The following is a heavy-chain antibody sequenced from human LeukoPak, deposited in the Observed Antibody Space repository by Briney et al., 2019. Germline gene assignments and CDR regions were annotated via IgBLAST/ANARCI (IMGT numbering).Heavy chain of an antibody. V-gene: IGHV1-2*06. D-gene: IGHD3-22*01. CDR1: GYTFTGYY. CDR2: INPNSGGT. CDR3: ARDYYDSSGYYSFDY. J-gene: IGHJ4*02. Sequence: ASVKVSCKASGYTFTGYYMHWVRQAPGQWLEWMGRINPNSGGTNYAQKFQGRVTMTRDTSISTAYMELSRLRSDDTAVYYCARDYYDSSGYYSFDYWGQGTLVTVSS.